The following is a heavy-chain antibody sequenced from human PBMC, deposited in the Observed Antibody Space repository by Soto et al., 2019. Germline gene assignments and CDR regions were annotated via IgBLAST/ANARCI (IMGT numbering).Heavy chain of an antibody. Sequence: ASVKVSCKASGYTFTSYGISWVRQAPGQGFEWMGWMNPNSGNTGYSQNFQGRVTITRDTSASTAYMELSSLISEDAAVYYCARGIWTMTRGAYYFDNWGQGTLVTVSS. D-gene: IGHD3-10*01. J-gene: IGHJ4*02. V-gene: IGHV1-8*03. CDR2: MNPNSGNT. CDR1: GYTFTSYG. CDR3: ARGIWTMTRGAYYFDN.